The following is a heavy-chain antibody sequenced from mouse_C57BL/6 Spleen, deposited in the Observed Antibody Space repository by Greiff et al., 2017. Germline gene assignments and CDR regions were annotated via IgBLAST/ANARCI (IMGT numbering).Heavy chain of an antibody. Sequence: EVKLQESGAELVRPGASVKLSCTASGFNIKDDYMHWVKQRPEQGLEWIGWIDPENGDTEYASKFQGKATITADASSNTAYLQLSSLTSEDTAVYYCTASTTVVDAMDYWGQGTSVTVSS. D-gene: IGHD1-1*01. V-gene: IGHV14-4*01. CDR2: IDPENGDT. CDR1: GFNIKDDY. CDR3: TASTTVVDAMDY. J-gene: IGHJ4*01.